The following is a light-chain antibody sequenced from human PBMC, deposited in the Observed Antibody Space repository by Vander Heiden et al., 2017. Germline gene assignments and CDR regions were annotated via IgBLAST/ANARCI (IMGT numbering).Light chain of an antibody. CDR2: GAS. CDR3: QQYGSSPLT. J-gene: IGKJ4*01. V-gene: IGKV3-20*01. Sequence: EIVWTQSPGTLSLSPAERDTHHCRASQSVSSSYLAGYQQKPGQATGLLIYGASSRATGIPDRFSGSGSGTDFTLTISRLEPEDFAVYYCQQYGSSPLTFGGGTKVEIK. CDR1: QSVSSSY.